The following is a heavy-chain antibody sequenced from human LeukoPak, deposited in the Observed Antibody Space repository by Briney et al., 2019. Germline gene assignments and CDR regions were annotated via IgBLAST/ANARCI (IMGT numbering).Heavy chain of an antibody. CDR3: VRSDWFDN. V-gene: IGHV3-66*01. CDR2: IYRGGST. Sequence: GGSLRLSCAASGFTVSSNSMSWVRQAPGKGLEWVSVIYRGGSTNYADSVKGRFTISRDSSKNTLYLQMNSLRAEDTAMYYCVRSDWFDNWGQGTLVTVSS. CDR1: GFTVSSNS. J-gene: IGHJ5*02.